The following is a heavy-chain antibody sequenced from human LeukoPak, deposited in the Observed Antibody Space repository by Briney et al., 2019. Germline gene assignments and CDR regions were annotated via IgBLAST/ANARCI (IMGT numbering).Heavy chain of an antibody. D-gene: IGHD2-2*01. V-gene: IGHV4-61*01. CDR1: GGSVSSGSYY. CDR3: ARTEAFCSDTSCSNWFDP. CDR2: IYYSGST. J-gene: IGHJ5*02. Sequence: SETLSLTCTVSGGSVSSGSYYWSWIRQPPGKGLEWIGYIYYSGSTNYNPSLKSRVTISVDTSKNQFSLKLSSVTAADTAVYYCARTEAFCSDTSCSNWFDPWGQGTLVTVSS.